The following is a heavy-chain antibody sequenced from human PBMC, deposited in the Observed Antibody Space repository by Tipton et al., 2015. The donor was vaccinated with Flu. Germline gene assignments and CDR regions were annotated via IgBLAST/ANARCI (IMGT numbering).Heavy chain of an antibody. J-gene: IGHJ2*01. V-gene: IGHV4-59*02. CDR3: AREHFYDVGLLDWYVDL. CDR2: VSYSGTT. Sequence: TLSLTCTVSGGSVSGFSWSWIRQPPGKGLECIGYVSYSGTTNYNPSLKSRVTISVDASKNQVSLKLSSVTAADTAVYYCAREHFYDVGLLDWYVDLWGRGPLVTVSS. D-gene: IGHD3-22*01. CDR1: GGSVSGFS.